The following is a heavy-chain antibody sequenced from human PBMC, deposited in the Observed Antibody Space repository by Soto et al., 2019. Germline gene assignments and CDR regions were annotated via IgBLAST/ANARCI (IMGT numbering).Heavy chain of an antibody. D-gene: IGHD6-19*01. Sequence: SETLSLTCTVSGGSISNHYWSWIRQPPGKGLEWIGCIYYNGNTNYNPSLKSRVTISVDTSKNQFSLKLSSVTAADTAVYYCARHAIAVADNWFDPWGQGTLVTVSS. CDR3: ARHAIAVADNWFDP. CDR1: GGSISNHY. J-gene: IGHJ5*02. V-gene: IGHV4-59*08. CDR2: IYYNGNT.